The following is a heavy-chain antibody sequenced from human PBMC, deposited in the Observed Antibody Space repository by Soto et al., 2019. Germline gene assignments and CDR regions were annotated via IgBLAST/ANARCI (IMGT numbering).Heavy chain of an antibody. CDR1: GGTFSSYS. J-gene: IGHJ4*02. V-gene: IGHV1-69*01. CDR3: ARDGGRHSGGIDY. Sequence: QVQLVQSGAEVKKPGSSVKVSCKASGGTFSSYSINWVRQAPGQGLEWMGEIIPIFGTANYAQKFQGRVTINADESTSTAYMEMRSLRSEDTAVYYCARDGGRHSGGIDYWGQGNLVTVSS. D-gene: IGHD1-26*01. CDR2: IIPIFGTA.